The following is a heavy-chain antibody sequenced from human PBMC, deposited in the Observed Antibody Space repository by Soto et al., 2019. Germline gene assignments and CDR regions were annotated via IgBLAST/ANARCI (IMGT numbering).Heavy chain of an antibody. CDR1: GFSFSRND. D-gene: IGHD1-26*01. V-gene: IGHV3-30*03. J-gene: IGHJ3*02. CDR3: ERVGWDLVAFDGLDI. Sequence: QVQLVESGGGVVQPGRSLRLSCAAATGFSFSRNDMHWVRQAPGKGLEWVAVISSDGRNIYFADSVKGRFTVSRDNSKNTMYLQMNSLRAEDTAVYHCERVGWDLVAFDGLDIWGQGTMVTVSS. CDR2: ISSDGRNI.